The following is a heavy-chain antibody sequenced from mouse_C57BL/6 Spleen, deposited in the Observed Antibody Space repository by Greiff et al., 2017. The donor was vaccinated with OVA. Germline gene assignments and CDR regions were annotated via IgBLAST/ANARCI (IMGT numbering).Heavy chain of an antibody. Sequence: EVKLQQSGPELVKPGASVKISCKASGYTFTDYYMNWVKQSHGKSLEWIGDINPNNGGTSYNQKFKGKATLTVDKSSSTAYMELRSLTSEDSAVYYCARQLRLRYYFDYWGQGTTLTVSS. CDR1: GYTFTDYY. J-gene: IGHJ2*01. CDR3: ARQLRLRYYFDY. D-gene: IGHD3-2*02. CDR2: INPNNGGT. V-gene: IGHV1-26*01.